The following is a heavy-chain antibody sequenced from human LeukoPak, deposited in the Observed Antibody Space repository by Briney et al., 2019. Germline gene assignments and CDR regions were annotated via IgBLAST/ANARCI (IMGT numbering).Heavy chain of an antibody. CDR3: VVILVPGGVWHFDL. CDR1: GLTFRNYG. D-gene: IGHD2-2*01. J-gene: IGHJ2*01. V-gene: IGHV3-33*03. CDR2: IYSGGGTTK. Sequence: GTPLRLSCVASGLTFRNYGFHWVRQAPGKGLEWVAIIYSGGGTTKYYAESVKDRFTITRDDSRDTLYLQMNSLRVEDTAVYYCVVILVPGGVWHFDLWGRGTLVTVSS.